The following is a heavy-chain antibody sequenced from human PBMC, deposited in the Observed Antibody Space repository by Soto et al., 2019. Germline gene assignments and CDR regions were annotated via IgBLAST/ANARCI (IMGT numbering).Heavy chain of an antibody. J-gene: IGHJ4*02. CDR1: GFSFRSHG. Sequence: QVRLVESGGGVVQPGKSLRLCCAASGFSFRSHGMHWVRQAPGKGLEWVAVISYDGSNSYYADSVKGRFTISRDNSNDALYLQMSSLGPEDTAVYFCAKDHRNGGSRYDYRGQGALVNVSS. D-gene: IGHD2-15*01. CDR2: ISYDGSNS. V-gene: IGHV3-30*18. CDR3: AKDHRNGGSRYDY.